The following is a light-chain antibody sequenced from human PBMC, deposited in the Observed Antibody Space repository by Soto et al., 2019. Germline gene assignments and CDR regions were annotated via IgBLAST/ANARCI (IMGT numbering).Light chain of an antibody. Sequence: EIVLTQSPGTLSWSTGERATLSCRASQSVSNSYLAWYQQRPGQAPRLLVYGASSRATGIPDRFSGSGSGTDFTLTITRLEPEDFAVYYCQQYGSSILTFGGGTKVEIK. V-gene: IGKV3-20*01. CDR1: QSVSNSY. CDR2: GAS. CDR3: QQYGSSILT. J-gene: IGKJ4*01.